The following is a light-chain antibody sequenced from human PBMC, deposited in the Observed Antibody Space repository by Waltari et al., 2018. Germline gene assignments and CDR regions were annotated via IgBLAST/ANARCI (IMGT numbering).Light chain of an antibody. CDR2: KAS. Sequence: DIQMTQSPSTLSASVGDRVTITCRASQSISSWLAWYQQKPGKAPKLLIYKASSLESGVPSRFSGSGSGTEFMLTIRSLQPDDFATYYCQQYNSYRTFGQGTKVEIK. J-gene: IGKJ1*01. CDR3: QQYNSYRT. V-gene: IGKV1-5*03. CDR1: QSISSW.